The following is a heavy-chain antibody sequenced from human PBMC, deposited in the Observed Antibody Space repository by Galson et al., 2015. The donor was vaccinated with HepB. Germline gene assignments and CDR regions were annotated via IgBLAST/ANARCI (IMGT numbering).Heavy chain of an antibody. CDR2: INDFGNA. Sequence: SETLSLTCGVYGGSLSGYSWNWVRQSPGKGLEWIGEINDFGNANYNPSLRSRVTISVDTSQKQFSLKLSSVTAADTAVYYCARGFFGYTESYFDYWGQGAPVAVSA. J-gene: IGHJ4*02. D-gene: IGHD3-16*02. CDR3: ARGFFGYTESYFDY. V-gene: IGHV4-34*01. CDR1: GGSLSGYS.